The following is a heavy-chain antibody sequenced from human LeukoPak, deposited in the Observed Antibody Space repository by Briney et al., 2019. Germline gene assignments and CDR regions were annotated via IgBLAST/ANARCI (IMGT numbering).Heavy chain of an antibody. CDR3: ATNSGDS. D-gene: IGHD4-23*01. Sequence: KPSETLSLTCIVSGASINSYYWTWIRQPAGKGLEWIGRIYSGGSTMSKPSLKSRVTMSLDTSKNQFSLKLTSVTAADTAVYYCATNSGDSWGQGTLVTVPS. CDR2: IYSGGST. V-gene: IGHV4-4*07. CDR1: GASINSYY. J-gene: IGHJ5*01.